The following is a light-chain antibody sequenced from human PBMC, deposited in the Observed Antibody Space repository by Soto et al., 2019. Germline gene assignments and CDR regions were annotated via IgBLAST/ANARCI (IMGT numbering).Light chain of an antibody. CDR3: KQANSFPIT. Sequence: DIQMTQSPSSLSASVGDRVTITCRASQSISSYLNWYQQKPGKAHKLLIYAAYSLQSGVQPRFSGSGSGTDFTLTIRSLQPEDFATYFCKQANSFPITFGQGTRLEIK. CDR1: QSISSY. V-gene: IGKV1-39*01. CDR2: AAY. J-gene: IGKJ5*01.